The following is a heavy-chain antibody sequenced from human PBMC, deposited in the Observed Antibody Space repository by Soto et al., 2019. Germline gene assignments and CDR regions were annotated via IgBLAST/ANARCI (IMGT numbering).Heavy chain of an antibody. Sequence: EASVKVSCKASGYTFTSYYMHWVRQAPGQGLEWMGIINPSGGSTNYAQKFQGRVTMARDTSTSTVYMELSSLRSEDTAVYYCARGGAARNGDYYYYGRDVWGQGTTVTVSS. V-gene: IGHV1-46*01. D-gene: IGHD6-6*01. CDR2: INPSGGST. J-gene: IGHJ6*02. CDR1: GYTFTSYY. CDR3: ARGGAARNGDYYYYGRDV.